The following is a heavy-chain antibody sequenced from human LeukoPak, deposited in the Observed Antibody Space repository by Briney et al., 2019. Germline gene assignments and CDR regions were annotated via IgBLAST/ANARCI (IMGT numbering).Heavy chain of an antibody. CDR1: GFTLSTNA. CDR3: ARVRSYYDTGDY. V-gene: IGHV3-23*01. CDR2: ISGSGAST. D-gene: IGHD3-22*01. J-gene: IGHJ4*02. Sequence: GGSLGLSCLTSGFTLSTNAMSWVRQAPGKGLEWISGISGSGASTYYADSVKGRFTISRDDSRNTLYLQMNSLRAEDTAVYYCARVRSYYDTGDYWGQGTLVTVSS.